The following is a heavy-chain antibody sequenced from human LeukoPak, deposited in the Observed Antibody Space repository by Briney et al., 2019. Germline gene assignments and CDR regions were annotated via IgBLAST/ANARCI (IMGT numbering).Heavy chain of an antibody. CDR1: GFTFSTYG. J-gene: IGHJ3*02. Sequence: GGSLRLSCAASGFTFSTYGMSWVRQAPGKGLEWVSAISGSGGTTYYADSVKGRFTISRDNSKNTLYLQINSLRAEDTAVYYCAREGDGYLGRYAFDIWGQGTMVTVSS. V-gene: IGHV3-23*01. CDR3: AREGDGYLGRYAFDI. D-gene: IGHD5-24*01. CDR2: ISGSGGTT.